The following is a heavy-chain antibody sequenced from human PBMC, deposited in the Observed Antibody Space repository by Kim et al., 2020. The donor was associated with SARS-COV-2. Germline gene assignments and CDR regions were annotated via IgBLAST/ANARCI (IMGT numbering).Heavy chain of an antibody. D-gene: IGHD2-15*01. Sequence: KSRVTISVDKSKNQFSLKLSSVTAADTAVYYCARDTLVVAATRYYYGMDVWGQGTTVTVSS. V-gene: IGHV4-4*02. CDR3: ARDTLVVAATRYYYGMDV. J-gene: IGHJ6*02.